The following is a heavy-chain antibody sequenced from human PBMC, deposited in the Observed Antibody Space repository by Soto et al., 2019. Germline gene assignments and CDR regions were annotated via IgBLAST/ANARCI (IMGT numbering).Heavy chain of an antibody. CDR1: GVSIGSGDYY. Sequence: PSETLSLTCNVSGVSIGSGDYYWSWIRQPPGKGLEWIGYIYISGTTYYNPSLKSRLTISLDTSRNVFSLKLRSVTAVDTAVYYCARVPPPYSFSYDDWGQGTLVTVSS. CDR3: ARVPPPYSFSYDD. V-gene: IGHV4-30-4*01. CDR2: IYISGTT. D-gene: IGHD5-12*01. J-gene: IGHJ4*02.